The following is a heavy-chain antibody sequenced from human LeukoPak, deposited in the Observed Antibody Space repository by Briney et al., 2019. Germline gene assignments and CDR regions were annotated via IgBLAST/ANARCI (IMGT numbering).Heavy chain of an antibody. CDR3: TREVQAAGKTLDY. CDR2: INNDGSST. CDR1: GFTFSSYW. D-gene: IGHD6-13*01. V-gene: IGHV3-74*01. J-gene: IGHJ4*02. Sequence: PGGSLRLSCAASGFTFSSYWMHWVRQVPGKGLVWVSRINNDGSSTTYADSVKGRFTISRDNAKNTLYLQMNSLRAEDTAAYYCTREVQAAGKTLDYWGQGTLITVSS.